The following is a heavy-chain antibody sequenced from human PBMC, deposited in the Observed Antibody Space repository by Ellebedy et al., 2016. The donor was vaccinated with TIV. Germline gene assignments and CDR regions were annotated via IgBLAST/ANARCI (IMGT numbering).Heavy chain of an antibody. Sequence: AASVKVSCKASGYTFTSYGISWVRQAPGQGLEWMGWVSAYNGNTYYAKKVQGRVTMTTDTFTSTAYMELQSLRSDDTAVYFCARDRDNWNDGGLDYWGQGTLVTVSS. D-gene: IGHD1-1*01. CDR1: GYTFTSYG. CDR2: VSAYNGNT. CDR3: ARDRDNWNDGGLDY. V-gene: IGHV1-18*01. J-gene: IGHJ4*02.